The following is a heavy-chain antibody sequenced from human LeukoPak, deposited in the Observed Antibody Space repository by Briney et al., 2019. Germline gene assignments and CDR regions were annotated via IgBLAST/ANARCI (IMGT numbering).Heavy chain of an antibody. CDR1: GYTFTSYD. V-gene: IGHV1-8*01. J-gene: IGHJ5*02. CDR2: MNPNSGNT. CDR3: ARVAPTYYDFWSGYFFSTGPPNWFDP. D-gene: IGHD3-3*01. Sequence: ASVRVSCKASGYTFTSYDINWVRQATGQGLEWMGWMNPNSGNTCYAQKVQGRVTMTRNTSISTAYMELSSLRSEDTAVYYCARVAPTYYDFWSGYFFSTGPPNWFDPWGQGTLVTVSS.